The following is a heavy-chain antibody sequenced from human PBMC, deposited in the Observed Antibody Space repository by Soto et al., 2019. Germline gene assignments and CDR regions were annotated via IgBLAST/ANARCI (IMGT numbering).Heavy chain of an antibody. CDR3: ARDLGGMDV. CDR2: INAGNGNK. CDR1: GYTFTSYA. Sequence: QVQLVQSGAEVKKPGASVKVSCKAFGYTFTSYAMHWVRQAPGQRLEWMGWINAGNGNKKFSQKIQGRVTITRDTSASTAYMELSSLRSEDTAVYYCARDLGGMDVWGQGTTVIVSS. J-gene: IGHJ6*02. D-gene: IGHD1-26*01. V-gene: IGHV1-3*01.